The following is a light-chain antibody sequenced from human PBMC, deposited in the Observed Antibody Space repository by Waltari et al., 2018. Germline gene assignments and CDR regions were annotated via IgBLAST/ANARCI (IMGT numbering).Light chain of an antibody. J-gene: IGKJ4*01. CDR2: KVS. CDR3: MQGAHRPPT. CDR1: QSPVHGDGKTY. Sequence: DVVMTQSPLSLPVTLGQPASISCRSSQSPVHGDGKTYLNWFHQRPGQSPMRLIYKVSNRDSGVPDRFSGSGSGTNFTLKISRVEAEDVGVYYCMQGAHRPPTFGGGTKVEIK. V-gene: IGKV2-30*02.